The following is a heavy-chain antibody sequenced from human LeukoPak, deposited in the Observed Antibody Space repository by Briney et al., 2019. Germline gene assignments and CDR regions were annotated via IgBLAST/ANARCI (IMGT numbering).Heavy chain of an antibody. CDR2: IYTSGST. D-gene: IGHD3-10*01. CDR1: GGSISSGSYY. V-gene: IGHV4-61*02. J-gene: IGHJ6*03. Sequence: SETLSLTCTVSGGSISSGSYYWSWMRQPAGKGLEWIGRIYTSGSTNYNPSLKSRVTISVDTSKNQFSLKLSSVTAADTAVYYCARDGGSGSSSINYYMDFWGKGTTVTISS. CDR3: ARDGGSGSSSINYYMDF.